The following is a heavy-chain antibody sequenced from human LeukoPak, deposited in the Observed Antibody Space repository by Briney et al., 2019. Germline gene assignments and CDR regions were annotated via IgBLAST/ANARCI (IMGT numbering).Heavy chain of an antibody. Sequence: GGTLRLSCAASGFTFSSYGMSWVRQAPGRGLEWVSTISDSGGSTYYADSVKGRFTISRDNAKNSLYLQMNSLRAEDTAVYYCAELGITMIGGVWGKGTTVTISS. CDR3: AELGITMIGGV. J-gene: IGHJ6*04. CDR1: GFTFSSYG. CDR2: ISDSGGST. V-gene: IGHV3-23*01. D-gene: IGHD3-10*02.